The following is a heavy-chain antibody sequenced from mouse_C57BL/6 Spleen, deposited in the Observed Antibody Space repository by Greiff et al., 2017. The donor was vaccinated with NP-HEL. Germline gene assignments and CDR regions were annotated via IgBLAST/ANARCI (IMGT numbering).Heavy chain of an antibody. D-gene: IGHD1-1*01. Sequence: QVHVKQPGAELVRPGSSVKLSCKASGYTFTSYWMDWVKQRPGQGLEWIGNIYPSDSETHYNQKFKDKATLTVDKSSSTAYMQLSSLTSEDSAVYYCARSGGSSYWYFDVWGTGTTVTVSS. CDR3: ARSGGSSYWYFDV. CDR2: IYPSDSET. J-gene: IGHJ1*03. CDR1: GYTFTSYW. V-gene: IGHV1-61*01.